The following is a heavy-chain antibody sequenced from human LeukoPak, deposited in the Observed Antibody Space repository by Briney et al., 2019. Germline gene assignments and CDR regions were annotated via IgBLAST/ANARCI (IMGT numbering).Heavy chain of an antibody. CDR2: IYPGDSDT. J-gene: IGHJ3*02. D-gene: IGHD3-22*01. CDR1: GYSFTSYW. CDR3: ARRLMYYYDTSGYDVAFDI. V-gene: IGHV5-51*01. Sequence: GESLKISCKGSGYSFTSYWIGWVRPMPGKGLEWMGIIYPGDSDTRYSPSFQGQGTISADKSISTAYLQWNSLKASDTAMYYCARRLMYYYDTSGYDVAFDIWGQGTMVTVSS.